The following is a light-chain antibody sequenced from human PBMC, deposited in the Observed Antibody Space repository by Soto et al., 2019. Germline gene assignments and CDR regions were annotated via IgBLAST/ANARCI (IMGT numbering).Light chain of an antibody. CDR2: DAS. J-gene: IGKJ2*01. CDR1: QSISNW. Sequence: DIQMTQSPSTLSASAGDRVTITCRASQSISNWLAWYQQKPGKAPKLLIYDASNLESGVSSRFSGSGSGTEFTLTISSLQPDDFATYYCQHYNSYYTFGQGTNLEIK. CDR3: QHYNSYYT. V-gene: IGKV1-5*01.